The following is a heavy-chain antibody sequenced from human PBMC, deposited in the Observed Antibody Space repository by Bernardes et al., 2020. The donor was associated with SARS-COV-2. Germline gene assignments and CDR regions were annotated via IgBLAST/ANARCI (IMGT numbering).Heavy chain of an antibody. D-gene: IGHD3-22*01. Sequence: SVKVSCMASGGIFNYYTISWVRQAPGQGLEWTGRIIPVVGIANYAPKFQGRVTITADKSTSTAFMELRGLRSEDTAVYYCATTVLNYFDDGGYRHYYYYAMEVWGQGTTVTVSS. CDR1: GGIFNYYT. CDR3: ATTVLNYFDDGGYRHYYYYAMEV. CDR2: IIPVVGIA. V-gene: IGHV1-69*02. J-gene: IGHJ6*02.